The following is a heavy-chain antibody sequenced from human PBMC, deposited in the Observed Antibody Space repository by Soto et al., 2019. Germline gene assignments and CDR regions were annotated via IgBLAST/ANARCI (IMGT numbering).Heavy chain of an antibody. J-gene: IGHJ5*02. CDR3: ARDAARSGSAFDP. CDR1: GSSDRKYA. Sequence: QVHLVQSGAEVKKPGSSVKVSCRTSGSSDRKYAIGWVRQAPGQGLEWMGLINPFYDTTNYAQKFQGRVTITADQSTGTSYLEVRSLTSEDTAVKYWARDAARSGSAFDPWGQGTLVSVPS. V-gene: IGHV1-69*01. D-gene: IGHD1-26*01. CDR2: INPFYDTT.